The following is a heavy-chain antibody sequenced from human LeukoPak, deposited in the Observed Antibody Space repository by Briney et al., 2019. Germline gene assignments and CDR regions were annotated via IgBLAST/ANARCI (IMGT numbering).Heavy chain of an antibody. CDR3: AREDSSGWQNFDY. CDR2: ISSSSSYI. J-gene: IGHJ4*02. V-gene: IGHV3-21*01. Sequence: GGSLRLSCAASGFTFSSYWMSWVRQAPGKGLEWVSSISSSSSYIYYADSVKGRFTISRDNAKNSLYLQMNSLRAEDTAVYYCAREDSSGWQNFDYWGQGTLVTVSS. D-gene: IGHD6-19*01. CDR1: GFTFSSYW.